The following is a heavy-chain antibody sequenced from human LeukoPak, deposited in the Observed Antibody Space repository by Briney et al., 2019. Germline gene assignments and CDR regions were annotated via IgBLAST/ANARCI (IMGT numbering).Heavy chain of an antibody. Sequence: GPLRLSCAASGFTFSSHWMTWVRQPPGKGLEWIGEINHSGSTNYNPSLKSRVTISVDTSKNQFSLKLTSVTAADTAVYYCATLGEYYDSSGYYYNWGQGTLVTVSS. CDR1: GFTFSSHW. J-gene: IGHJ4*02. CDR3: ATLGEYYDSSGYYYN. CDR2: INHSGST. D-gene: IGHD3-22*01. V-gene: IGHV4-34*08.